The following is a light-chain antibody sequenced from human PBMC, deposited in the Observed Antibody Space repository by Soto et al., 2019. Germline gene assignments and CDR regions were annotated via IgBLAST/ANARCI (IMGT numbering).Light chain of an antibody. CDR1: QSVSSSY. CDR3: QHYGSSPGT. J-gene: IGKJ1*01. CDR2: GAS. Sequence: EIVLTQSPGTLSLSPGERASLSCRASQSVSSSYLAWYQQKPGQSPRLLIYGASSRAIGIPDRFSGSGSGTDFTLTISRLEPEDFAVYYCQHYGSSPGTFGQGTKVEIK. V-gene: IGKV3-20*01.